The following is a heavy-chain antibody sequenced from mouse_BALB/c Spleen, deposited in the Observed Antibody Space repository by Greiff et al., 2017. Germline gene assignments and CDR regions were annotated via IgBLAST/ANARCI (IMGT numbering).Heavy chain of an antibody. Sequence: EVQRVESGGGLVQPGGSLKLSCAASGFTFSSYGMSWVRQTPDKRLELVATINSNGGSTYYPDSVKGRFTISRDNAKNTLYLQMSSLKSEDTAMYYCARELTGTVYAMDYWGQGTSVTVSS. D-gene: IGHD4-1*01. CDR1: GFTFSSYG. CDR2: INSNGGST. CDR3: ARELTGTVYAMDY. J-gene: IGHJ4*01. V-gene: IGHV5-6-3*01.